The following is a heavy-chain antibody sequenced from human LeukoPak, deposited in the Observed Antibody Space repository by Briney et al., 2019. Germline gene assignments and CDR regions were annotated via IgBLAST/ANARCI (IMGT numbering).Heavy chain of an antibody. J-gene: IGHJ4*02. D-gene: IGHD6-13*01. Sequence: PSETLSLTCTVSGYSVSSGYYWGWIRQPPGKGLEWIGSIYHSGTTDYNPSLKSRVTISVDTSKNQFSLKLSSVTAADTAVYYCARHHSSSWYAPFDYWGQGTLVTVSS. CDR1: GYSVSSGYY. CDR2: IYHSGTT. V-gene: IGHV4-38-2*02. CDR3: ARHHSSSWYAPFDY.